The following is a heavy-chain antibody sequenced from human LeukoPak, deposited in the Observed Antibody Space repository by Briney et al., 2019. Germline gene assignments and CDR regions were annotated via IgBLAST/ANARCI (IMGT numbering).Heavy chain of an antibody. V-gene: IGHV3-30*14. CDR1: GFTFSSYA. CDR2: ISYDGSNK. J-gene: IGHJ2*01. CDR3: ARGSRFLEWFNPWYFDL. D-gene: IGHD3-3*01. Sequence: PGRSLRLSCAASGFTFSSYAMHWVRQAPGKGLEWVAVISYDGSNKYYADSVKGRFTISRDNSKNTLYLQMNSLRAEDTAVYYCARGSRFLEWFNPWYFDLWGRGTLVTVSS.